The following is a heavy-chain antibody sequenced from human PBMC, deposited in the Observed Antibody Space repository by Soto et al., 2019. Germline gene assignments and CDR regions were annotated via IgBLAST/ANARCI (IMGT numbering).Heavy chain of an antibody. CDR1: GFTFSSYG. D-gene: IGHD3-3*01. CDR2: ISYDGSNK. V-gene: IGHV3-30*18. Sequence: QVQLVESGGGVVQPGRSLRLSCAASGFTFSSYGMHWVRQAPGKGLEWVAVISYDGSNKNYADSGKGRFTISRDNSKNTQYLQMNSLRAEDTAVYYCAEEVWSGPMDVWGQGTTVTVSS. CDR3: AEEVWSGPMDV. J-gene: IGHJ6*02.